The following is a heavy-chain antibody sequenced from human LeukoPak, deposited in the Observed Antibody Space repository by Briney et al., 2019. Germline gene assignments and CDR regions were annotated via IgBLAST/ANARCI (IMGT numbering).Heavy chain of an antibody. CDR3: AKDETRDGYNLGATDY. Sequence: PGGSLRLSCAASGFTFSSYGMHWVRQSPGKGLEWVAVISHDGSDKYFADSVKGRFTISRDNSKNTLYLQMNSLRAEDTAVYYCAKDETRDGYNLGATDYWGQGTLVTVSS. V-gene: IGHV3-30*18. CDR2: ISHDGSDK. J-gene: IGHJ4*02. D-gene: IGHD5-24*01. CDR1: GFTFSSYG.